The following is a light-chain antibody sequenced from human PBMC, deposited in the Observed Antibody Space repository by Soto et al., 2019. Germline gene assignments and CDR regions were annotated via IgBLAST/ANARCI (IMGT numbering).Light chain of an antibody. CDR1: SSDVGGYNY. CDR2: DVS. Sequence: LTQPASVSGSPGQSITISCTGTSSDVGGYNYVSWYQQHPGKAPKLMTHDVSNRPSGVSNRFSGSKSGNTASLTISGLQTEDEADYYCSSYTSSSTYVFGTGTKVTVL. CDR3: SSYTSSSTYV. J-gene: IGLJ1*01. V-gene: IGLV2-14*01.